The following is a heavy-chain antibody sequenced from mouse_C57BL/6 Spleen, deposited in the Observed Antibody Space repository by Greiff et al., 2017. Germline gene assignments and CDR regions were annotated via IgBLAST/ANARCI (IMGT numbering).Heavy chain of an antibody. CDR1: GFTFSSYG. Sequence: EVQLVESGGDLVKPGGSLKLSCAASGFTFSSYGMSWVRQTPDKRLEWVATISSGGSYTYYPDSVKGRFIISRDNAKNTLYLQMSSLKSEDTAMYYCATLDSSGYYAYWGQGTLVTVSA. CDR2: ISSGGSYT. J-gene: IGHJ3*01. D-gene: IGHD3-2*02. V-gene: IGHV5-6*01. CDR3: ATLDSSGYYAY.